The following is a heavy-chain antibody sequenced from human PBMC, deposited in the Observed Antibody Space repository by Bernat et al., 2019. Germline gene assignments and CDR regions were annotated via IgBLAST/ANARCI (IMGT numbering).Heavy chain of an antibody. CDR1: GFTFSNYW. J-gene: IGHJ6*02. CDR3: ARDGGYCSGGSCYDALDV. CDR2: MKQDGSLK. V-gene: IGHV3-7*03. Sequence: EVQLVESGGGLVQPGGSLRLSCAASGFTFSNYWMNWVRQAPGKGLEWVANMKQDGSLKQYVDSVEGRFTISRDNAKNSLYLQMNSLRVEDTAVYYCARDGGYCSGGSCYDALDVWGQGTTVTVSS. D-gene: IGHD2-15*01.